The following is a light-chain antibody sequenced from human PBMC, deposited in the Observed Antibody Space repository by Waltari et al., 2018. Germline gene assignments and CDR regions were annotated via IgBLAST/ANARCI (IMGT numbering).Light chain of an antibody. J-gene: IGKJ1*01. CDR1: QSISTY. CDR2: GAS. Sequence: DIQMTQSPSSLNASVGDRVTITCRTSQSISTYFNWYQQKPGKAPKLLIYGASSLQSGVPSRFSGSGSGTDFSFTISSLQPEDFATYFCQQAYSTPWTFGQGTKVEIK. V-gene: IGKV1-39*01. CDR3: QQAYSTPWT.